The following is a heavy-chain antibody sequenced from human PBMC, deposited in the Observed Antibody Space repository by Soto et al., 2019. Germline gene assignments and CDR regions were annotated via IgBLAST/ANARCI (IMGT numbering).Heavy chain of an antibody. J-gene: IGHJ1*01. CDR2: IYYSGST. CDR3: ARVHPSETRRRAEYFQH. D-gene: IGHD1-26*01. Sequence: PSETLSLTCTVSGGSISSYYWSWIRQPPGKGLEWIGYIYYSGSTNYNPSLKSRVTISVDTSKNQFSLKLSSVTAADTAVYYCARVHPSETRRRAEYFQHWGQGTLVTVSS. V-gene: IGHV4-59*01. CDR1: GGSISSYY.